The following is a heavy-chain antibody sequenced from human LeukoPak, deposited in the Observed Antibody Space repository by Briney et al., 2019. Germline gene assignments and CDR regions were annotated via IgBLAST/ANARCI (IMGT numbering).Heavy chain of an antibody. CDR1: GYTFTSYD. Sequence: ASVKVSCKASGYTFTSYDINWVRQAPGQGLEWMGWINPNSGGTNYAQKFQGRVTMTRDTSISTAYMELSRLRSDDTAVYYCAGGIAAADYWGQGTLVTVSS. CDR3: AGGIAAADY. D-gene: IGHD6-13*01. V-gene: IGHV1-2*02. J-gene: IGHJ4*02. CDR2: INPNSGGT.